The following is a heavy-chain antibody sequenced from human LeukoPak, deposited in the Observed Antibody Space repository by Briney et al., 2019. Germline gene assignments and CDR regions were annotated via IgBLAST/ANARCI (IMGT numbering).Heavy chain of an antibody. CDR3: ARSGTAGSVDY. Sequence: GGSLRLSCAASGFTFSTYTMNWVRQAPGKGLEWVANINNDAKEKYYVDSVKGRFTISRDNAKNSLYLQMNSLTVEDTSIFYCARSGTAGSVDYWGQGTLVTVSS. D-gene: IGHD1-7*01. J-gene: IGHJ4*02. CDR1: GFTFSTYT. V-gene: IGHV3-7*01. CDR2: INNDAKEK.